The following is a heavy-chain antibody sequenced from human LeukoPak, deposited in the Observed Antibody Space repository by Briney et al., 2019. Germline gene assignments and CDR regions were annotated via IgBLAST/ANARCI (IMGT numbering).Heavy chain of an antibody. CDR1: GFTFSSYA. CDR2: ISYDGSNK. Sequence: GGSLRLSCAASGFTFSSYAMHWVRQAPGKGLEWVAVISYDGSNKYYADSVKGRFTISRDNSKNTLYLQMNSLRAEDTAVYYCAGAYYDSSGRFDYWGQGTLVTVSS. V-gene: IGHV3-30-3*01. J-gene: IGHJ4*02. D-gene: IGHD3-22*01. CDR3: AGAYYDSSGRFDY.